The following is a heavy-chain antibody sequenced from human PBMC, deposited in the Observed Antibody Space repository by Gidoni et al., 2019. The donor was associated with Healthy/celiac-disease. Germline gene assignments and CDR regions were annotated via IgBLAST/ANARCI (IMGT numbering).Heavy chain of an antibody. J-gene: IGHJ3*02. CDR2: IWYDGSNK. CDR3: ARDMGFWSGYSYDAFDI. D-gene: IGHD3-3*01. Sequence: QVQLVESGGGVVQPGRSLRLSCAASGFTFSSSGMHWVRQATGKGLEWVAVIWYDGSNKYYADSVKGRFTISRDNSKNTLYLQMNSLRAEDTAVYYCARDMGFWSGYSYDAFDIWGQGTMVTVSS. CDR1: GFTFSSSG. V-gene: IGHV3-33*01.